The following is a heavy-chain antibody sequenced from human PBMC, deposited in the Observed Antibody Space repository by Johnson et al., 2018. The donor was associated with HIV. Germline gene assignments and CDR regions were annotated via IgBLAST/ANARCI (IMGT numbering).Heavy chain of an antibody. Sequence: QMLLVESGGGLVQPGRSLRLSCAASGFTFSSYAMHWVRQAPGKGLEWVAVISYDGSNKYYADSVKGRFTISRDNSKNTLYLQMNSLRAEDTAVYYCAREHRYYYDSSGYYRGDAFDIWGQGTMVTVSS. CDR2: ISYDGSNK. CDR1: GFTFSSYA. V-gene: IGHV3-30-3*01. CDR3: AREHRYYYDSSGYYRGDAFDI. D-gene: IGHD3-22*01. J-gene: IGHJ3*02.